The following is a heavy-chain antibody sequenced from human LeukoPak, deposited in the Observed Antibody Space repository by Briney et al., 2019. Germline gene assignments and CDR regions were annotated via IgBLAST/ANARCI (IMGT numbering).Heavy chain of an antibody. Sequence: GGSLRLSYAASGFTFDDYGMSWVRQAPGKGLEWVSGINWNGGSTGYADSVKGRFTISRDNAKNSLYLQMNSLRAEDTALYYCARGYCSSTSCYFDYWGQGTLVTVSS. V-gene: IGHV3-20*03. CDR3: ARGYCSSTSCYFDY. D-gene: IGHD2-2*01. J-gene: IGHJ4*02. CDR2: INWNGGST. CDR1: GFTFDDYG.